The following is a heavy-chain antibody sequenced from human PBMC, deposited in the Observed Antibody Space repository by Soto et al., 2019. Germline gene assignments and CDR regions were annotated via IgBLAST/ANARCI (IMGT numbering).Heavy chain of an antibody. CDR2: IYYSEST. D-gene: IGHD3-3*01. CDR3: ARSYYDFWSGYYIGEFDY. Sequence: QVQLQESGPGLVKPSQTLSLTCTVSGGSISSGGYYWSWIRQHPGKGLEWIGYIYYSESTYYNPSLKSRVTISVDTSKNQFSLKLSSVTAADTAVYYCARSYYDFWSGYYIGEFDYWGQGTLVTVSS. V-gene: IGHV4-31*03. CDR1: GGSISSGGYY. J-gene: IGHJ4*02.